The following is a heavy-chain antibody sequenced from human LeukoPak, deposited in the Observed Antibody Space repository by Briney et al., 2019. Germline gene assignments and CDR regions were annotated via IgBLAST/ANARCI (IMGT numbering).Heavy chain of an antibody. Sequence: SVKVSCKASGGTFSSYAISWVRQAPGQGLEWMGGTIPIFGTANYAQKFQGRVTITTDESTSTAYMELSSLRSEDTAVYYCARGVGGGSFLMDVWGKGTTVTVSS. CDR2: TIPIFGTA. CDR1: GGTFSSYA. J-gene: IGHJ6*03. CDR3: ARGVGGGSFLMDV. V-gene: IGHV1-69*05. D-gene: IGHD2-15*01.